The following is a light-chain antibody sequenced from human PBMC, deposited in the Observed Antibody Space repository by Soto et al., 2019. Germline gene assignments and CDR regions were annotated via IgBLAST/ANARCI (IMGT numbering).Light chain of an antibody. CDR3: QQYYSTPTWT. J-gene: IGKJ1*01. CDR1: QTVLYSSNNKNC. V-gene: IGKV4-1*01. Sequence: DIVMTQSPDSLAVSLGERATINCKSSQTVLYSSNNKNCLGWYQQKPGQPPKLLIYWASTRESGVPDRFSGSGSGTDFTLTISNLQAEDVAVYYCQQYYSTPTWTFGQGTKVDIK. CDR2: WAS.